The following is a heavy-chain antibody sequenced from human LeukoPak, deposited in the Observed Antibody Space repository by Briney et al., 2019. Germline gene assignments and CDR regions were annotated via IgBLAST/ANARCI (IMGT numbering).Heavy chain of an antibody. J-gene: IGHJ4*02. D-gene: IGHD3-10*01. CDR3: ATFMVRAPSFDY. CDR1: GGSISSGDYY. CDR2: IYYSGST. Sequence: SETLSLTCTVSGGSISSGDYYWSWIRQPPGKGLEWIGYIYYSGSTYYNPSLKSRVTISVDTSKNQFSLKLSSVTAADTAVYYCATFMVRAPSFDYWGQGTLVTVSS. V-gene: IGHV4-30-4*01.